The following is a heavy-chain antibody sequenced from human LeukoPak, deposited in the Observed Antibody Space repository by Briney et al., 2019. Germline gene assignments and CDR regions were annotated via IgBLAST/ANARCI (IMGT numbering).Heavy chain of an antibody. D-gene: IGHD3-22*01. CDR1: SGSISTYY. CDR3: AAKSAHYYDSSGYYLNWFDP. Sequence: PSETLSLTCTVSSGSISTYYWSWIRQPPGKGLEWIGYIYYSGSTNYNPSLKSRVTISVDTSKNQFSLKLSSVTAADTAVYYCAAKSAHYYDSSGYYLNWFDPWGQGTLVTVSS. CDR2: IYYSGST. J-gene: IGHJ5*02. V-gene: IGHV4-59*12.